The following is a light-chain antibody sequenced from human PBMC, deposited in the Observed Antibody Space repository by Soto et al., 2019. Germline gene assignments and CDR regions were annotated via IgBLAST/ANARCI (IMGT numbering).Light chain of an antibody. CDR2: GKS. CDR1: QNVGIN. Sequence: EIVVTQSPATLSVSPGDRATLSCRASQNVGINLAWYQQKPGQAPRLLIYGKSTRATGIPARFSGIGSGTELTLAISSLQSEDFALYSCLQYNDWPYTFGQGTKLEIK. J-gene: IGKJ2*01. CDR3: LQYNDWPYT. V-gene: IGKV3-15*01.